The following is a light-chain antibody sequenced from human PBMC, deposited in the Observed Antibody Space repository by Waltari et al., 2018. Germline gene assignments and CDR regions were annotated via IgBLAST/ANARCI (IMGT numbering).Light chain of an antibody. CDR2: AAS. CDR1: QDIGNY. J-gene: IGKJ1*01. V-gene: IGKV1-17*01. Sequence: DIQMTQSPSSLSASVGDTVTITCRASQDIGNYLVWYQQKPGKAPERLIYAASTLQSGVPSRFSGSGSGTDFALTISSLQPEDFATYYCQQHNGHPPWTFGQGTKVEIK. CDR3: QQHNGHPPWT.